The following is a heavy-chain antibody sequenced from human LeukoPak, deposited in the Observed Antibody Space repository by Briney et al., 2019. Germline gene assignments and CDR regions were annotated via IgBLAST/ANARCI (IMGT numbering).Heavy chain of an antibody. CDR2: IWYDGSNK. V-gene: IGHV3-33*01. CDR1: GFTFSSYG. J-gene: IGHJ4*02. Sequence: PGGSLRLSCAASGFTFSSYGMHWVRQAPGKGLEWVAVIWYDGSNKYYADSVKGRFTISRDNSKNTLYLQMNSLRAEDTAVYYCARSPMPPFMITFGGALDYWGQGTLVTVSS. D-gene: IGHD3-16*01. CDR3: ARSPMPPFMITFGGALDY.